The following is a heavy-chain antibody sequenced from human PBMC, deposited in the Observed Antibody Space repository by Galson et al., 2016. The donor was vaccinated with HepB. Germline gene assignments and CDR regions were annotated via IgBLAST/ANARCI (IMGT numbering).Heavy chain of an antibody. CDR1: KFTFSGYS. CDR3: ARDTAMVTSDY. J-gene: IGHJ4*02. V-gene: IGHV3-21*01. Sequence: SLRLSCAASKFTFSGYSMTWVRQAPGRGLEWVSSISSSSSYIYYADSVKGRFTISRDNAKNSLYLQMNSLRAEDTAVYYCARDTAMVTSDYWGQGTLVTVSS. D-gene: IGHD5-18*01. CDR2: ISSSSSYI.